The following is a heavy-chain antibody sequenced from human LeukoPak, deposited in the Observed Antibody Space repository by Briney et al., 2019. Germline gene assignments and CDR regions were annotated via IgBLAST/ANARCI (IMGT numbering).Heavy chain of an antibody. CDR1: GFTFSNYA. J-gene: IGHJ3*02. CDR3: ARSHYYDFDAFDI. V-gene: IGHV3-23*01. D-gene: IGHD3-22*01. Sequence: PGGSLRLSCAASGFTFSNYAVNWVRQAPGKGLEWVSAISGSGGSTYYADSVKGRFTISRDNSESTLYLQMNSLRAEDTAVYYCARSHYYDFDAFDIWGQGTMVTVSS. CDR2: ISGSGGST.